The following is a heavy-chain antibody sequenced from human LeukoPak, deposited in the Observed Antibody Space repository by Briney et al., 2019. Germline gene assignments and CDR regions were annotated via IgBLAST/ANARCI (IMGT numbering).Heavy chain of an antibody. J-gene: IGHJ4*02. Sequence: SQTLSLTCTVSGGSISSYCWRWIPQSPVKGLDSLGHIYSSGSTNYNPSLKSRVTISIDTSKNQFSLKLSSVTAADTALYYCARNYDNSGYTAFGYWGRGTLVTVSS. CDR3: ARNYDNSGYTAFGY. D-gene: IGHD3-22*01. CDR1: GGSISSYC. V-gene: IGHV4-59*01. CDR2: IYSSGST.